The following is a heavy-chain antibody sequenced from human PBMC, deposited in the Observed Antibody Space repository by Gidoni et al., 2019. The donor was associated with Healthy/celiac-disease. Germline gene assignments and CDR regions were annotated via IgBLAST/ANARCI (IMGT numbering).Heavy chain of an antibody. Sequence: QVQLVESGGGVVQPGRSLRLSCAASGFTFSSYCMNWVRQAPGKGLEWVAVISYDGSNKYYADSVKGRFTISRDNSKNTLYLQMNSLRAEDTAVYYCAKGLSKGDYYYYYGMDVWGQGTTVTVSS. CDR2: ISYDGSNK. D-gene: IGHD1-26*01. CDR1: GFTFSSYC. J-gene: IGHJ6*02. V-gene: IGHV3-30*18. CDR3: AKGLSKGDYYYYYGMDV.